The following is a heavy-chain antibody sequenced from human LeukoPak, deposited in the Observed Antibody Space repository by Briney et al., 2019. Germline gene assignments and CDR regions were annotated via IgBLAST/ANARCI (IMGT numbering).Heavy chain of an antibody. CDR1: GFTFGSYA. D-gene: IGHD1-26*01. CDR3: AKEGATFVVTWNYFDY. V-gene: IGHV3-23*01. Sequence: QSGGSLRLSCAASGFTFGSYAMSWVRQAPGKGLEWVSTISGSGGSPYYADSVKGRFTISRDNSKNTLYLQMNSLRAEDTAVYYCAKEGATFVVTWNYFDYWGQGTLVTVSS. CDR2: ISGSGGSP. J-gene: IGHJ4*02.